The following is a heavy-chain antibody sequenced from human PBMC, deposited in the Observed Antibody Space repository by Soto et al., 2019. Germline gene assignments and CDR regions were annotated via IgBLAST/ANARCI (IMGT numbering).Heavy chain of an antibody. CDR1: GFLFSGSS. CDR3: AREMKSGAVSYCAMDV. Sequence: GGSLRLSCAASGFLFSGSSMHWVRQAPGKGLEWVSVIYAGGDTYYAASLRGRFTISRDNSKNKPDLPIIRPSVGDTAVYYCAREMKSGAVSYCAMDVWGQGTTVTVSS. J-gene: IGHJ6*02. V-gene: IGHV3-53*01. CDR2: IYAGGDT. D-gene: IGHD2-8*01.